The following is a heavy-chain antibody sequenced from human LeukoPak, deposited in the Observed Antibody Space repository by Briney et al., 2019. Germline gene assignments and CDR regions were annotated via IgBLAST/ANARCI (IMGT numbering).Heavy chain of an antibody. Sequence: GGSLRLSCVASGFTFSNYWMTWVRQAPGKGLEWVVNIKQDGNERNYVDSAKGRFTISRDNAKNSLFLQMNSVRPEDTAVYWCARLQLLRDGSGYRPLDIWGQGIMVTVSS. V-gene: IGHV3-7*01. CDR1: GFTFSNYW. J-gene: IGHJ3*02. D-gene: IGHD3-22*01. CDR3: ARLQLLRDGSGYRPLDI. CDR2: IKQDGNER.